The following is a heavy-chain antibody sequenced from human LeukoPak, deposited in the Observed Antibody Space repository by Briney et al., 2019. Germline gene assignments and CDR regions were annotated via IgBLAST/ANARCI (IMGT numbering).Heavy chain of an antibody. CDR2: ISAYNGNT. Sequence: ASVKVSCKASGYTFTSYGISWVRQAPGQGLDWMGWISAYNGNTNYAQKLQGRVTMTTDTSTSTAYMELRSLRSDDTAVYYCARDGGYDYVWGSYRYEVYWGQGTLVTVSS. CDR1: GYTFTSYG. D-gene: IGHD3-16*02. V-gene: IGHV1-18*01. J-gene: IGHJ4*02. CDR3: ARDGGYDYVWGSYRYEVY.